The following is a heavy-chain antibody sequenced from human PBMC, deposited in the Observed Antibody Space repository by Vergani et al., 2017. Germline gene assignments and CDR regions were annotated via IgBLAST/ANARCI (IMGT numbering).Heavy chain of an antibody. CDR1: GFTFSSYS. Sequence: EVQLVESGGGLVQPGGSLRLSCAASGFTFSSYSMNWVRQVPGKGLEWLGHIRRRSEHYATAYGPSLIGRATISRDDSTNTAYLQLSSLGTDDTAIYFCSAQTQSCHDYWGQGTLVAVSS. J-gene: IGHJ4*02. V-gene: IGHV3-73*01. CDR3: SAQTQSCHDY. D-gene: IGHD3-10*01. CDR2: IRRRSEHYAT.